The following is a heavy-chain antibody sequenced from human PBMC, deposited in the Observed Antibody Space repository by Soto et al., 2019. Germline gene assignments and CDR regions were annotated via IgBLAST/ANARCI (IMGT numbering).Heavy chain of an antibody. J-gene: IGHJ6*02. V-gene: IGHV1-46*01. CDR2: INPSGGST. Sequence: ASVKVSCKVSGYTLTELSMHWVRQAPGQGLEWMGIINPSGGSTSYAQKFQGRVTMTRDTSTSTVYMELSSLRSEDTAVYYCARDPPFERVYYYYGMDVWGQGTTVTVSS. CDR1: GYTLTELS. CDR3: ARDPPFERVYYYYGMDV.